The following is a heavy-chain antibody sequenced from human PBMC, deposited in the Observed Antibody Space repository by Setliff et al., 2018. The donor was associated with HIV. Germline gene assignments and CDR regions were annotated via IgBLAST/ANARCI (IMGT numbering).Heavy chain of an antibody. D-gene: IGHD1-20*01. CDR3: AILSVYWFDP. Sequence: GASVKVSCKASGGTFSSYVISWVRQAPGQGLEWMGGIIPILGPADYAKKFQGRVTITADESTRTAYMELSSLRSEDTAVYYCAILSVYWFDPWGQGTPVTVSS. CDR1: GGTFSSYV. V-gene: IGHV1-69*13. J-gene: IGHJ5*02. CDR2: IIPILGPA.